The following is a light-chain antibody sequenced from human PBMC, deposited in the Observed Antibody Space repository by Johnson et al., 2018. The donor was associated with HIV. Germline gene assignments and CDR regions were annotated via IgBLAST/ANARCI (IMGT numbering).Light chain of an antibody. Sequence: QSVLTQPPSVSAAPGQKVTISCSESRSDMGDYAFRGMGNYVSWYQQLPGTAPKLLIYDNNKRTSGVPDRFSGSKSGTSASMAIRGLQAEDEADYYCAAWDDSLNAFYVFGTGTKVTVL. CDR3: AAWDDSLNAFYV. V-gene: IGLV1-51*01. J-gene: IGLJ1*01. CDR2: DNN. CDR1: RSDMGDYAFRGMGNY.